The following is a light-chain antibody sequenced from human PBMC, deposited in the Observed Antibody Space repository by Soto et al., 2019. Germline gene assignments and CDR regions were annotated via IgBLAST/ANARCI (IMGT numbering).Light chain of an antibody. Sequence: EIVMTQSPATLSVSPGERATLSCRASQSVSTNLAWYQQKPDQAPRLFIYGASTRATGIPARFSGSGSGTEFTLTISSLQSEDFAVYHCQQYNDWSEWTFGQGTKVEVK. J-gene: IGKJ1*01. V-gene: IGKV3-15*01. CDR1: QSVSTN. CDR2: GAS. CDR3: QQYNDWSEWT.